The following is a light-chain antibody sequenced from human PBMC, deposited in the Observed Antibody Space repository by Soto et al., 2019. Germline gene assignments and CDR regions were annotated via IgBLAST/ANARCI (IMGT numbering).Light chain of an antibody. CDR1: QNISGW. J-gene: IGKJ2*01. Sequence: DIQMTQSPATLSSSVGDGVTITCRASQNISGWLAWYQQRPGKAPNFLIYDASSLETGVPSRFSGSGSGTEFTLTIRSLEPDDFATYYCQQYDSSSPTFGQGTKLEIK. CDR2: DAS. CDR3: QQYDSSSPT. V-gene: IGKV1-5*01.